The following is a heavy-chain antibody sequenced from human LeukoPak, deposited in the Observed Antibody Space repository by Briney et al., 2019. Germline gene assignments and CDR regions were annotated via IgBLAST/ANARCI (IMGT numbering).Heavy chain of an antibody. J-gene: IGHJ4*02. CDR1: GFTFSDYY. CDR3: ARDGLPAYFYVSGSYGFDY. CDR2: ISSSGSTI. Sequence: GGSLRLSCAASGFTFSDYYMSWTRQAPGKGLEWVSYISSSGSTIYYADSVKGRFTISRDNAKNSLYLQMNSLRAEDTAVYYCARDGLPAYFYVSGSYGFDYWGQGTLVTVSS. V-gene: IGHV3-11*04. D-gene: IGHD3-10*01.